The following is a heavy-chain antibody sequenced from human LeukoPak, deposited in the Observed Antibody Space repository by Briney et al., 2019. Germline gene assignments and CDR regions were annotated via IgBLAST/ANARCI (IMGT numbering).Heavy chain of an antibody. CDR2: TFYRSRWYY. CDR1: GDSVSSNTAA. Sequence: SQTLSLTCAISGDSVSSNTAAWNWLRQSPSRGLEWLGRTFYRSRWYYDYAVSVKSRLTINSDTSTNQFSLQLNSVTPEDTAVYYCARDDRGWALDYWGQGTLVTVSS. J-gene: IGHJ4*02. V-gene: IGHV6-1*01. CDR3: ARDDRGWALDY. D-gene: IGHD1-14*01.